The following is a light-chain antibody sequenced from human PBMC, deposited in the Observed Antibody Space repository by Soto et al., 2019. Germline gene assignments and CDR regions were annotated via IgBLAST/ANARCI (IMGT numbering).Light chain of an antibody. CDR2: AAS. Sequence: IQLTQSPSSLSASVGDRVTITCRASQGISSYLAWYQQKPGKAPKLLIYAASTLLSGVPSRFSGGGSGTDFNLTISSLQPEDFASYYCQQLNSYPWTFGQGTKLEIK. J-gene: IGKJ1*01. V-gene: IGKV1-9*01. CDR3: QQLNSYPWT. CDR1: QGISSY.